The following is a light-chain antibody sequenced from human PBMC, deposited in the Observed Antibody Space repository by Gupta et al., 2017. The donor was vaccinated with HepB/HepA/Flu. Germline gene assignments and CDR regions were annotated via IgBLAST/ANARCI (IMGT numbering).Light chain of an antibody. CDR2: DDN. J-gene: IGLJ1*01. V-gene: IGLV1-51*01. Sequence: QSVLTQPPSVSAAPGQKVTISCSGSSSNMGKKYVSCYQHLQGTAPKMLIYDDNKRPSGIPDRFSGSKSGTSATLGITGLQTGDEADYYCGTWDSRLSAYVFGTGTKVTVL. CDR1: SSNMGKKY. CDR3: GTWDSRLSAYV.